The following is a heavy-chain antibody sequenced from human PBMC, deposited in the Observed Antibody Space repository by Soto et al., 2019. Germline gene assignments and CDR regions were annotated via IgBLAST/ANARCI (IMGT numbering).Heavy chain of an antibody. V-gene: IGHV4-34*01. J-gene: IGHJ5*02. CDR2: INHSGST. Sequence: QVQLQQWGAGLLKPSETLSLTCAVYGGSFSGYYWSWIRQPPGKGLEWIGEINHSGSTNYNPSLKRRVTISVDTSKNQFSLKLSSVTAADTAVYYCAGWNLYNWFDPWGQGTLVTVSS. D-gene: IGHD1-1*01. CDR1: GGSFSGYY. CDR3: AGWNLYNWFDP.